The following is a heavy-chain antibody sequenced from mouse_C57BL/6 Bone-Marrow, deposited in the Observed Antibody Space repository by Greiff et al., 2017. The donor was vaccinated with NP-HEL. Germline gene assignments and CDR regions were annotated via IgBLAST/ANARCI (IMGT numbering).Heavy chain of an antibody. J-gene: IGHJ1*03. CDR2: INPNNGGT. CDR1: GYTFTDYN. D-gene: IGHD1-1*01. CDR3: ARLDYYGSSYYWYFDV. Sequence: EVQLQQSGPELVKPGASVKIPCKASGYTFTDYNMDWVKQSHGKSLEWIGDINPNNGGTIYNQKFKGKATLTVDKSSSTAYMELRSLTSEDTAVYYCARLDYYGSSYYWYFDVWGTGTTVTVSS. V-gene: IGHV1-18*01.